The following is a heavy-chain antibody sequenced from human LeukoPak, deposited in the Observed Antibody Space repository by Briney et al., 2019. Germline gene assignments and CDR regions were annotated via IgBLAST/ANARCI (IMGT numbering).Heavy chain of an antibody. Sequence: GGSLRLSCAASGFTFSSYAMSWVRQAPGKGLEWVSAISGSGGSTYYADSVKGRFTISRDNSKNTLYLQMNSLRAEDTAVYYCAKRLYCSATTCYGFDYWGQGTLVTVSS. CDR2: ISGSGGST. CDR3: AKRLYCSATTCYGFDY. CDR1: GFTFSSYA. D-gene: IGHD2-2*01. V-gene: IGHV3-23*01. J-gene: IGHJ4*02.